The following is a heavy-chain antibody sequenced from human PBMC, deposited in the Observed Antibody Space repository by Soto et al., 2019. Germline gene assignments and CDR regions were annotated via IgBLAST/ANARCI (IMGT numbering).Heavy chain of an antibody. Sequence: TSVKVSCKASGYTFTSYGISWVRQAPGQGLEWMGWISAYNGNTNYAQKLQGRVTMTTDTSTSTAYMELRSLRSDDTAVYYCARDGLWFGEFTLRWFDPGGQGTLVTVSS. CDR1: GYTFTSYG. V-gene: IGHV1-18*01. J-gene: IGHJ5*02. D-gene: IGHD3-10*01. CDR2: ISAYNGNT. CDR3: ARDGLWFGEFTLRWFDP.